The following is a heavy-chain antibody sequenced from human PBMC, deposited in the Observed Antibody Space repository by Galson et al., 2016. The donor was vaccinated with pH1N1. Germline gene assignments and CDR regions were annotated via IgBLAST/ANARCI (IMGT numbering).Heavy chain of an antibody. V-gene: IGHV1-46*03. CDR1: GYTFTNYY. J-gene: IGHJ4*02. D-gene: IGHD1-26*01. CDR2: IDPSGGGT. CDR3: ARDLGRLRDN. Sequence: SVKVSCKASGYTFTNYYFHWVRQAPGQGLDWMGVIDPSGGGTTYSQKFQSRVTMTRVTSTNTVYMELSSLKSDDTAVYYCARDLGRLRDNWGRGTLVTVSS.